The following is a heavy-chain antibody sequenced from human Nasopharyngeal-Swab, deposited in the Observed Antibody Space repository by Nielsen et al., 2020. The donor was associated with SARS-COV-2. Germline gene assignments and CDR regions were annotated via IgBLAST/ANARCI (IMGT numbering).Heavy chain of an antibody. V-gene: IGHV3-30-3*01. CDR3: ARDPSRITMIVVVIGAFDI. CDR2: ISYDGSNK. J-gene: IGHJ3*02. CDR1: GFTFSSYA. Sequence: GGSLRLSRAASGFTFSSYAMHWVRQAPGKGLEWVAVISYDGSNKYYADSVKGRFTISRDNSKNTLYLQMNSLRAEDTAVYYCARDPSRITMIVVVIGAFDIWGQGTMVTVSS. D-gene: IGHD3-22*01.